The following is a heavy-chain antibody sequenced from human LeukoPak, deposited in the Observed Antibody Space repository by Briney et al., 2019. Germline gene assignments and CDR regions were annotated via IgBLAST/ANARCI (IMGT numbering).Heavy chain of an antibody. V-gene: IGHV3-33*01. Sequence: GGSLRLSCAASKFTFNSYGMHWVRQAPGKGLEWVAVIWYDGSNKYYADSVKGRFTISRDNSKNTVYLQMNSLRAEDTAVYYCARDRGSYGMDVCGQGTTVTVSS. CDR1: KFTFNSYG. CDR3: ARDRGSYGMDV. D-gene: IGHD1-26*01. J-gene: IGHJ6*02. CDR2: IWYDGSNK.